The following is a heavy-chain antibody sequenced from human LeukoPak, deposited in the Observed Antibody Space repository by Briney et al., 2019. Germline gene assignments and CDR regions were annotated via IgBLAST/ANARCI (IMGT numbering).Heavy chain of an antibody. J-gene: IGHJ4*02. V-gene: IGHV3-30*04. CDR3: ARDIGPIEVPGRSKDY. CDR1: GFTFSTYT. Sequence: TGGSLRLSCAASGFTFSTYTMHWVRRAPGKGLEWVALISFDGSDTYSADSVKGRFTISRDNSKNTMYLQMNRLRPEDTAVYYCARDIGPIEVPGRSKDYWGQGTLVTVSS. CDR2: ISFDGSDT. D-gene: IGHD4-11*01.